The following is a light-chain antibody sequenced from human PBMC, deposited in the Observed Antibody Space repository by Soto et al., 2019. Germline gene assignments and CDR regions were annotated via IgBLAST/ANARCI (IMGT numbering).Light chain of an antibody. J-gene: IGKJ1*01. CDR1: QSISSW. Sequence: DIQVPESPATLSSSVGGRGPITWRASQSISSWLAWYQQKPGKAPKVLIYDASSLESGVPSRFSGSGSGTEFTLTISSLQPDDFATYYCQQYNTYSTFAQGTKVDIK. V-gene: IGKV1-5*01. CDR2: DAS. CDR3: QQYNTYST.